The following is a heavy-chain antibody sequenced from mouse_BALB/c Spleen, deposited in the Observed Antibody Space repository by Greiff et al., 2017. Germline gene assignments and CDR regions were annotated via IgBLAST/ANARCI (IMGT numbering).Heavy chain of an antibody. V-gene: IGHV2-9*02. Sequence: QVQLKESGPGLVAPSQSLSITCTVSGFSLTSYGVHWVRQPPGKGLEWLGVIWAGGSTNYNSALMSRLSISKDNSKSQVFLKMNSLQTEDTAMYYCARDRPNYGSSPAWFAYWGQGTLVTVSA. CDR2: IWAGGST. CDR3: ARDRPNYGSSPAWFAY. CDR1: GFSLTSYG. J-gene: IGHJ3*01. D-gene: IGHD1-1*01.